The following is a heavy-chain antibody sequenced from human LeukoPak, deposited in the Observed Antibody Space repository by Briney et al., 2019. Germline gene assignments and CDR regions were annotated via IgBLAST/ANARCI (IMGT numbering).Heavy chain of an antibody. CDR1: GGSISSGSHY. CDR2: IYYSGNS. J-gene: IGHJ4*02. V-gene: IGHV4-39*01. D-gene: IGHD3-10*01. CDR3: ARLSYGSGSHYNFYFDF. Sequence: KTSETLSLTCTVSGGSISSGSHYWGWIRQPPGKELEWIGNIYYSGNSYYNPSLKSRVTISVDASKTQFSLNLSSVTAADTAVYYCARLSYGSGSHYNFYFDFWGQGTLVTVSA.